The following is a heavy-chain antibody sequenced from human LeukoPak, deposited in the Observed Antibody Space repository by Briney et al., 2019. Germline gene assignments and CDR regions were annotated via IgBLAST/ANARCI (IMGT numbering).Heavy chain of an antibody. CDR1: GFTFSSYE. D-gene: IGHD3-10*01. V-gene: IGHV3-48*03. Sequence: GGSLRLSCAASGFTFSSYEMNWVRQAPGKGLEWASYISSSGSTIYYADSVKGRFTISRDNAKNSLYLQMNSLGAEDTAVYYCARGFGARFDYWGQGTLVTASS. J-gene: IGHJ4*02. CDR2: ISSSGSTI. CDR3: ARGFGARFDY.